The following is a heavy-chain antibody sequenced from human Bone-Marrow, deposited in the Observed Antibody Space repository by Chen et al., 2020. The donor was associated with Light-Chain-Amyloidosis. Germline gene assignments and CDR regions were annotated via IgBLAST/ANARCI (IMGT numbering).Heavy chain of an antibody. J-gene: IGHJ4*02. D-gene: IGHD3-3*01. CDR2: INTQTGHP. V-gene: IGHV7-4-1*02. CDR3: ARVDFWTGYYSTFDY. CDR1: GFTFTTYA. Sequence: QVQLVQSGSELKKPGASVKISCKASGFTFTTYAMTWVRQAPGQGLEWMGWINTQTGHPTYAQGFTGRFVFSLDTPVSTASLHISSLKAEDTAVYYCARVDFWTGYYSTFDYWGQGTLVTVSS.